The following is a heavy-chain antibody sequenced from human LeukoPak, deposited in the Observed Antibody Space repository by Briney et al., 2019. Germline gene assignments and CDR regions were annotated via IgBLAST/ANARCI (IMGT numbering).Heavy chain of an antibody. CDR2: TYYRSKWHN. CDR3: ARSAWHGGSDY. CDR1: GDSFSSTRAA. Sequence: SQTLSLTCDLSGDSFSSTRAAWNWVRQSPWRGLECLGRTYYRSKWHNDYALSVKTRIMINPDTSENQFSLQLHSVSPEDTAVYYCARSAWHGGSDYWGQGTQVIVSS. J-gene: IGHJ4*02. V-gene: IGHV6-1*01. D-gene: IGHD6-19*01.